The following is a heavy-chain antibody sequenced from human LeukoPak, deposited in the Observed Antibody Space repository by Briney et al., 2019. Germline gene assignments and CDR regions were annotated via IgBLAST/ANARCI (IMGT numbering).Heavy chain of an antibody. CDR2: ISAYNGNT. CDR1: GYTFTSYG. V-gene: IGHV1-18*01. CDR3: ARGGRYYYDSSGYYYDDY. Sequence: ASVKVSCKASGYTFTSYGISWVRQAPGQGLEWMGWISAYNGNTNYAQKPQGRVTMTTDTSTSTAYMELRSLRSDDTAVYYCARGGRYYYDSSGYYYDDYWGQGTLVTVSS. J-gene: IGHJ4*02. D-gene: IGHD3-22*01.